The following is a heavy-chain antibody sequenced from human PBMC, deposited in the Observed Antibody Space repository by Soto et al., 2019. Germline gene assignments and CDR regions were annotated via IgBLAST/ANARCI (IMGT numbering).Heavy chain of an antibody. V-gene: IGHV1-69*13. J-gene: IGHJ6*02. Sequence: SVKVSCKASGGTFSSYAISWVRQAPGQGLEWMGGIIPIFGTANYAQKFQGRVTITADESTSTAYMELSSLRSEDTAVYYCARPPYSGSYFDDYYYYGMDVWGQGTTVTVSS. CDR2: IIPIFGTA. CDR3: ARPPYSGSYFDDYYYYGMDV. D-gene: IGHD1-26*01. CDR1: GGTFSSYA.